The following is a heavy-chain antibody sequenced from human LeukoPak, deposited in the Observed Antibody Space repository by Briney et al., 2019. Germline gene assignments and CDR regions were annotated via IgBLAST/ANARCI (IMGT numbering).Heavy chain of an antibody. J-gene: IGHJ4*02. CDR3: ARGGLGYSNSWYAVSFDS. Sequence: SETLSLTCTVSGGSISSGSYYWSWIRQPAGKGLEWIGRIYTSGSTNYNPSLKSRVTISVDTSKNQFSLKLSSVTAADTAVYYCARGGLGYSNSWYAVSFDSWGQGTLVTVSS. V-gene: IGHV4-61*02. CDR2: IYTSGST. D-gene: IGHD6-13*01. CDR1: GGSISSGSYY.